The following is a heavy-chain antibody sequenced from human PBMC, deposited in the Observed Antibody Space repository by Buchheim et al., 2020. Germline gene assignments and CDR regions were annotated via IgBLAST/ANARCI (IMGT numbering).Heavy chain of an antibody. V-gene: IGHV4-39*07. J-gene: IGHJ6*02. D-gene: IGHD5-24*01. Sequence: QLQLQESGPGLVKPSETLSLTCTVSGGSISNSAYFCGWIRQPPGKGPEWIATIRYSGTTYFNPSLQNRVTISVDTSKNQFSLTLGSVTAADTALYYCARENRDGYRNGVDVWGQGTT. CDR1: GGSISNSAYF. CDR3: ARENRDGYRNGVDV. CDR2: IRYSGTT.